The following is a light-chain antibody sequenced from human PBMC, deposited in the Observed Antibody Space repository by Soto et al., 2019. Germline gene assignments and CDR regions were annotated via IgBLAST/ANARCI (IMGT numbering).Light chain of an antibody. CDR1: SSDVGGYDY. Sequence: QSALTQPASVSGSPGQSITISCTGTSSDVGGYDYVSWYQLHPGKAPKLMVFEVNNRPSGIPDRFSGSKSGHTASLTVSGLRAEDEATYYCSSYAGSDFLVFGGGTQLTVL. V-gene: IGLV2-8*01. J-gene: IGLJ2*01. CDR3: SSYAGSDFLV. CDR2: EVN.